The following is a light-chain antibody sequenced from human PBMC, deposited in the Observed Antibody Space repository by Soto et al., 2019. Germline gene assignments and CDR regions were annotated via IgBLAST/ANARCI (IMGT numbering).Light chain of an antibody. V-gene: IGLV2-8*01. Sequence: QSVLTQPPSASGSPGQSVTISCTGTSSDVGGYNYVSWYQQHPGKAPNLMIYEVSKRPSGVPDRFSGSKSGNTASLTVSGLQAEDEADYYCGSYAGSITVFGTGTKLTVL. J-gene: IGLJ1*01. CDR1: SSDVGGYNY. CDR3: GSYAGSITV. CDR2: EVS.